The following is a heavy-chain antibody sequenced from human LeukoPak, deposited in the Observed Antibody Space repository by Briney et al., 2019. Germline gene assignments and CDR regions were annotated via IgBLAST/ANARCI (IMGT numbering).Heavy chain of an antibody. J-gene: IGHJ4*02. CDR1: GFRFTNYW. CDR3: AKDQVKGYYYGSGSFSH. CDR2: VLSDGSRI. Sequence: PGGSLRLSCVGSGFRFTNYWMHWVRQAPGKGLVWVSRVLSDGSRITYADSVKGRFTISRDNSKNTLYLQMNSLRAEDTAVYYCAKDQVKGYYYGSGSFSHWGQGTLVTVSS. V-gene: IGHV3-74*03. D-gene: IGHD3-10*01.